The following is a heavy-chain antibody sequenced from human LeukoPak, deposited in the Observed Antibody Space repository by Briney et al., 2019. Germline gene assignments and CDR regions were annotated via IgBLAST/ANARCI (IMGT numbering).Heavy chain of an antibody. D-gene: IGHD2-21*02. CDR3: AKDLEHIVVVTANFDY. CDR2: ISGSGDST. J-gene: IGHJ4*02. CDR1: GFTFSSYA. V-gene: IGHV3-23*01. Sequence: GGSLRLSRAASGFTFSSYAMSWVRQAPGKGLEWVSAISGSGDSTYYADSVKGRFTISRDNSKNTLYLQMNSLRAEDTAVYYCAKDLEHIVVVTANFDYWGQGTLVTVSS.